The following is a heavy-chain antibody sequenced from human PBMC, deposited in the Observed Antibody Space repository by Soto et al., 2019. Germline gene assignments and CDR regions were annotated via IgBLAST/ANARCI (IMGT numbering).Heavy chain of an antibody. J-gene: IGHJ5*02. CDR2: IYYSGST. Sequence: QVQLQESGPGLVKPSQTLSLTCTVSGASMSSGGYYWTWIRQSPGKGLEWIGYIYYSGSTYYNPSLEXGXAXSLXTSRSQCSLTLHSVTAADRAIYYCARDPHNNFFVPWGQGTLVTVSS. CDR1: GASMSSGGYY. V-gene: IGHV4-31*03. CDR3: ARDPHNNFFVP.